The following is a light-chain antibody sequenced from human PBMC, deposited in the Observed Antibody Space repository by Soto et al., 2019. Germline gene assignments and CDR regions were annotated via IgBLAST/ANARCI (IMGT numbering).Light chain of an antibody. CDR3: QQYGSSPLT. Sequence: EIVMTQSPATLSVSLGERVTLSCRASQSVFSSLAWYQQKPGQAPRLLIYGAASRATGIPDRFSGSGSGTDFTLTISRLEPEDFAVYYCQQYGSSPLTFGGGTKVEIK. CDR2: GAA. J-gene: IGKJ4*01. V-gene: IGKV3-20*01. CDR1: QSVFSSL.